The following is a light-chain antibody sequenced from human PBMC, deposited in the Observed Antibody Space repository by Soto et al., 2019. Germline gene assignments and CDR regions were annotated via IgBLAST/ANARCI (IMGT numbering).Light chain of an antibody. CDR3: QQRSSWPLT. CDR1: QSVRSL. CDR2: DVS. Sequence: EVVLTQSPATLSLSPGERATLSCRASQSVRSLLAWYQQKPGQAPSLLIYDVSNRATGIPARFRGSGSATDFPLTISSLEPEDFAVYYCQQRSSWPLTFGGGTNVELK. J-gene: IGKJ4*01. V-gene: IGKV3-11*01.